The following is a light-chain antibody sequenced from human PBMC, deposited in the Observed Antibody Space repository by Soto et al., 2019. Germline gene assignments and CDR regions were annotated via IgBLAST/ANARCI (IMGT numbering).Light chain of an antibody. V-gene: IGLV2-11*01. Sequence: QSALTQPRSVSGSPGQSVTISCTGTTGDVGAYNFVSWYQIYPGKAPKLMIYDASKRPSGVPDRFSASKSGNTASLTISGLQAEDEADYYCSSYTSSSTVVFGGGTKLTVL. CDR2: DAS. J-gene: IGLJ2*01. CDR1: TGDVGAYNF. CDR3: SSYTSSSTVV.